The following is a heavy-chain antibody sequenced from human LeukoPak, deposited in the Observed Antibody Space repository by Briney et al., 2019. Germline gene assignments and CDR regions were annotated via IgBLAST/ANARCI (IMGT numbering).Heavy chain of an antibody. CDR2: ISSSSSYI. CDR3: ARDRGGSGWYYYFDY. CDR1: GFTFSSYS. J-gene: IGHJ4*02. D-gene: IGHD6-19*01. V-gene: IGHV3-21*01. Sequence: GGSLRLSCAASGFTFSSYSMNWVRQAPGKGLEWVSSISSSSSYIYYADSVRGRFTISRDNAKNSLYLQMNSLRAEDTAVYYCARDRGGSGWYYYFDYWGQGTLVTVSS.